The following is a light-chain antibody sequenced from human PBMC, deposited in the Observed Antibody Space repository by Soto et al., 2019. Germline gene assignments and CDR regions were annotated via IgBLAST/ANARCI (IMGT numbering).Light chain of an antibody. CDR3: QQYGSSRT. Sequence: EIVLTQSPGTLSLSTGERATLSCRASQTVSSGFLAWYQQKPGQAPRLLIYGATSRATGIPDRFSGSGSGTDFTLIISRLEPEDFAVYYCQQYGSSRTFGQGTKVDI. J-gene: IGKJ1*01. V-gene: IGKV3-20*01. CDR1: QTVSSGF. CDR2: GAT.